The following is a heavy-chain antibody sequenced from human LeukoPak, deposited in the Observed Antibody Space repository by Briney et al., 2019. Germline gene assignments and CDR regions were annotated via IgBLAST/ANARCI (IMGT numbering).Heavy chain of an antibody. V-gene: IGHV1-2*02. J-gene: IGHJ3*02. D-gene: IGHD3-10*01. CDR1: GYTFTGYY. CDR3: ETMVRGVSYDAFDI. CDR2: INPNSGGT. Sequence: AASVKVSCKASGYTFTGYYMHWVRQAPGQGLEWMGWINPNSGGTNYAQKFPGRVTMTRDTSISTAYMELSRLRSDDTAVYYCETMVRGVSYDAFDIWGQGTMVTVSS.